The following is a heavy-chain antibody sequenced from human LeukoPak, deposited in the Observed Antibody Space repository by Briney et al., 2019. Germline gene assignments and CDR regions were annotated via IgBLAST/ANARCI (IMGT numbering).Heavy chain of an antibody. CDR1: GYTFTSYA. D-gene: IGHD6-6*01. J-gene: IGHJ4*02. CDR3: ARGRRRAARINLYYFDY. V-gene: IGHV1-3*03. Sequence: ASVKVSCKASGYTFTSYAMHWVRQAPGQRLEWMGWINAGNGNTKYSQEFQGRVTITRDTSASTAYMELSSLRSEDTAVYYCARGRRRAARINLYYFDYWGQGTLVTVSS. CDR2: INAGNGNT.